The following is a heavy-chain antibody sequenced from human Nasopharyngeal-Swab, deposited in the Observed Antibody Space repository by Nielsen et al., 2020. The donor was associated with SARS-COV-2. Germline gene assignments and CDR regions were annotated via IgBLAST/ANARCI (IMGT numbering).Heavy chain of an antibody. J-gene: IGHJ4*02. Sequence: WIRQPPGKGLVWVSRINSDGSNTDYANSVKGRFTISRDNAKNTLYLQMNSLRAEDTAVYYCARALGYNYGHYFDYWGQGSLVTVSS. CDR2: INSDGSNT. V-gene: IGHV3-74*01. D-gene: IGHD5-18*01. CDR3: ARALGYNYGHYFDY.